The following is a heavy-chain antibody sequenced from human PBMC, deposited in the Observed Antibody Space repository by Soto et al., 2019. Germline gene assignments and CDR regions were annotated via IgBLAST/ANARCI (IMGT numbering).Heavy chain of an antibody. V-gene: IGHV3-49*03. D-gene: IGHD3-10*01. CDR1: GFPFGNFL. Sequence: EVYLVESGGGLVEPGRSLRLSCTASGFPFGNFLMSWFRQAPGKGLEWVGFIRSQPYGGTAEYAASGRGRFTISRDDSKGIAYLQMNSLQTEDSGVYYCIGSFPFWGQGTLVTVSS. CDR3: IGSFPF. J-gene: IGHJ4*02. CDR2: IRSQPYGGTA.